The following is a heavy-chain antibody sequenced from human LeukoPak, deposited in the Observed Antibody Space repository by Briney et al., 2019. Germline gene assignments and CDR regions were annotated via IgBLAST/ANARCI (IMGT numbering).Heavy chain of an antibody. D-gene: IGHD5-18*01. CDR3: ARGGRGSYGYGPLRVNNWFDP. Sequence: GASVKVSCKASGYTFTSYGISWVRQAPGQGLEWMGWISANDGNTDYPQKLQGRVTMTTDTSTSTAYMELRSLRSDDTAVYYCARGGRGSYGYGPLRVNNWFDPWGQGTLVTVSS. V-gene: IGHV1-18*01. CDR2: ISANDGNT. CDR1: GYTFTSYG. J-gene: IGHJ5*02.